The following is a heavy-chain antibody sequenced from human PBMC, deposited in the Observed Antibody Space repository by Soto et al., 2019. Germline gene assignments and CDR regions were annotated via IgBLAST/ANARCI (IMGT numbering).Heavy chain of an antibody. Sequence: QVTVKESGPVLVKPTETLTLTCTVSGFSLSNAGLGVSWIRQPPGKALEWFAHIFSNDEKSYSTSLKSRLTISKDTSKSQVVLTMTNMDPVDTATYYCASTYSTSWYWFDPWGQGTLVTVSS. J-gene: IGHJ5*02. D-gene: IGHD2-2*01. V-gene: IGHV2-26*04. CDR1: GFSLSNAGLG. CDR3: ASTYSTSWYWFDP. CDR2: IFSNDEK.